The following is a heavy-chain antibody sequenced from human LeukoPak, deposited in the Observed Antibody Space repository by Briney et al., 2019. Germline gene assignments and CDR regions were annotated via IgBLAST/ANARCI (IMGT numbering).Heavy chain of an antibody. V-gene: IGHV4-39*07. D-gene: IGHD3-3*01. J-gene: IGHJ4*02. Sequence: PSDTLSLTCIISGGTISSSTYYWGWIRQPPGKGLEWIGTLYYSGNTYYNPSLKSRVTISVDTSKNQFSLKLSSVTAADTAVYYCASRITIFGVVAYFDYWGQGTLVTVSS. CDR3: ASRITIFGVVAYFDY. CDR1: GGTISSSTYY. CDR2: LYYSGNT.